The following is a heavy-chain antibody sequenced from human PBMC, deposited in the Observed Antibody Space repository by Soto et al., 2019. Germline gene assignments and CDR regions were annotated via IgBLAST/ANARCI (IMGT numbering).Heavy chain of an antibody. V-gene: IGHV1-69*12. CDR1: GGTFSSYA. D-gene: IGHD2-2*01. J-gene: IGHJ6*02. CDR2: IIPIFGTA. Sequence: QVQLVQSGAEVKRRGSSVKVSCNASGGTFSSYAISWVRQAPGQGLEWMGGIIPIFGTANYAQKFQGRVTITADESTSTAYMELSSLRSEDTAVYYCARHVPAAGYYYGMDVWGQGTTVTVSS. CDR3: ARHVPAAGYYYGMDV.